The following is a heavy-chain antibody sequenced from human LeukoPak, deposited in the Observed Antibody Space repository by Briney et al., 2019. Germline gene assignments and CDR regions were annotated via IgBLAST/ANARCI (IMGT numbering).Heavy chain of an antibody. D-gene: IGHD5-18*01. CDR2: INHSGST. CDR1: AGSFSGYY. CDR3: ARVVRGYSYGYLYYFDY. J-gene: IGHJ4*02. Sequence: PSETLSLTCAVYAGSFSGYYWSWIRQPPGKGLEWIGEINHSGSTNYNPSLKSRVTISVDTSKNQFSLKLSSVTAADTAVYYCARVVRGYSYGYLYYFDYWGQGTLVTVSS. V-gene: IGHV4-34*01.